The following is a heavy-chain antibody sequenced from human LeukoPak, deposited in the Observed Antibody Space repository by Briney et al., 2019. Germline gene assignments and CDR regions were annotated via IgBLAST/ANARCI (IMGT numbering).Heavy chain of an antibody. CDR1: GFTFSSYG. Sequence: GGSLRLSCAASGFTFSSYGMHWVRQAPGKGLEWVAVISYDGSNKYYADSVKGRFTISRDNSKNTLYLQMNSLRAEDTAVYYCAKERAYCGGDCFLYYFDYWGQGTLVTVSS. J-gene: IGHJ4*02. D-gene: IGHD2-21*02. CDR2: ISYDGSNK. CDR3: AKERAYCGGDCFLYYFDY. V-gene: IGHV3-30*18.